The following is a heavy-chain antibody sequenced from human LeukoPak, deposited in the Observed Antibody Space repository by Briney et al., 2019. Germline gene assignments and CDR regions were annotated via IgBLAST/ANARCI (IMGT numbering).Heavy chain of an antibody. CDR1: GGSISSSSYY. J-gene: IGHJ6*03. CDR3: ARVVVVAATKRDDYYYYMDV. CDR2: IYYSGST. Sequence: PSETLSLTCTVSGGSISSSSYYWGWIRQPPGKGLEWIGSIYYSGSTYYNPSLKSRVTISVDTSKNQFSLKLSSVTAADTAVYYCARVVVVAATKRDDYYYYMDVWGKGTTVTISS. V-gene: IGHV4-39*01. D-gene: IGHD2-15*01.